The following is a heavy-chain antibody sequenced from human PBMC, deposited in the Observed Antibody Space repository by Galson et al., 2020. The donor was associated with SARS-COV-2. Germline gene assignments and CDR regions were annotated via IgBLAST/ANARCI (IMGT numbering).Heavy chain of an antibody. V-gene: IGHV3-48*02. CDR2: ISSSSSTI. CDR3: AREYGSGSYNSFQH. CDR1: GFTFSSYS. Sequence: GSLRLSCAASGFTFSSYSMNWVRQAPGKGLEWVSYISSSSSTIYYADSVKGRFTISRDNAKNSLYLQMNSLRDEDTAVYYCAREYGSGSYNSFQHWGQGTLVTVSS. D-gene: IGHD3-10*01. J-gene: IGHJ1*01.